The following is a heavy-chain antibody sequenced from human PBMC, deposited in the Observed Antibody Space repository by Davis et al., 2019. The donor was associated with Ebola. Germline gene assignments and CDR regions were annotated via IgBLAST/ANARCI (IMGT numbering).Heavy chain of an antibody. CDR2: IYDQST. Sequence: GGSLRLSCVASGFTYRNYAMSWVRQAPGKGLEWVSVIYDQSTAYADSVRGRFIISRDKSNNTLYLEMNSLRVDDTAVYYCATTQWLREFDNWGQGTLVTVSS. J-gene: IGHJ4*02. V-gene: IGHV3-23*03. CDR3: ATTQWLREFDN. CDR1: GFTYRNYA. D-gene: IGHD6-19*01.